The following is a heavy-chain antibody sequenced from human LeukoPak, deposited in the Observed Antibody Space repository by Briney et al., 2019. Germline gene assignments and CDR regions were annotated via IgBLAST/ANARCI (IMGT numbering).Heavy chain of an antibody. J-gene: IGHJ5*02. CDR1: GGSFSGYY. CDR3: ARGLRQDRYCSGGSCYTFDP. CDR2: INHSGRT. Sequence: SETLSLTCAVYGGSFSGYYWSWIRQPPGKGLEWIGEINHSGRTNYNPSLKSRVTISVDTSKNQFSLKLSSVTAADTAVYYCARGLRQDRYCSGGSCYTFDPWGQGTLVTVSS. D-gene: IGHD2-15*01. V-gene: IGHV4-34*01.